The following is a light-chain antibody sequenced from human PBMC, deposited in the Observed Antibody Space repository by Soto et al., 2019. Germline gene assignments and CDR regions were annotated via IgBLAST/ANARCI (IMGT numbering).Light chain of an antibody. Sequence: QSVLTQPHSASGTPGQRVTISCSGSSSNIGTSSVHWFQQLPRTAPKLLISTTNQRPSGVPERFSGSKSGTSASLAISGLQSEDEDDYYCAAWDDSLKGHVFGTGTKLTVL. CDR2: TTN. CDR3: AAWDDSLKGHV. J-gene: IGLJ1*01. CDR1: SSNIGTSS. V-gene: IGLV1-44*01.